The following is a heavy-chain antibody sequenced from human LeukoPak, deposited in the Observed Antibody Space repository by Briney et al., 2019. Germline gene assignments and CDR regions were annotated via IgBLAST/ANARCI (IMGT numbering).Heavy chain of an antibody. CDR3: ARERGRLASYYFDY. CDR1: GYTFTGYY. D-gene: IGHD3-16*01. CDR2: IIPILGIA. Sequence: SVKVSCKASGYTFTGYYMHWVRQAPGQGLEWMGRIIPILGIANYAQKFQGRVTITADKSTSTAYMELSSLRSEDTAVYYCARERGRLASYYFDYWGQGTLVTVSS. J-gene: IGHJ4*02. V-gene: IGHV1-69*04.